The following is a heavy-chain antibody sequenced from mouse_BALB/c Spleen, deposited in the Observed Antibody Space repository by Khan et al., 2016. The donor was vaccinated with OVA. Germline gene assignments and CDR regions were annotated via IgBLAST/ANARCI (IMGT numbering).Heavy chain of an antibody. Sequence: QVQLKESGPGLVAPSQSLSITCTVSGFSLTSYGVHWVRQPPGQGLEWLGVIWAGACTNYNSPPKAMPSISKDNSKSHDSLQMNRLQAEETDRYYCARVEDIWGQATTITVSS. CDR2: IWAGACT. CDR1: GFSLTSYG. CDR3: ARVEDI. V-gene: IGHV2-9*02. D-gene: IGHD1-3*01. J-gene: IGHJ2*01.